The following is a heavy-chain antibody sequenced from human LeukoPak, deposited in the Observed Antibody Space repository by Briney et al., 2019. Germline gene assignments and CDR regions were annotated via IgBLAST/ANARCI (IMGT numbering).Heavy chain of an antibody. Sequence: GGSLRLSCAASGFTFSNYWMHWVRQVPGKGLVWVSRINPGGSSTTYADSVRGRFTISRDNAKNTLYLRMDSLRAEDTGVYYCARSNQADDYWGQGTLVTVSS. CDR1: GFTFSNYW. CDR3: ARSNQADDY. J-gene: IGHJ4*02. V-gene: IGHV3-74*01. CDR2: INPGGSST. D-gene: IGHD1-14*01.